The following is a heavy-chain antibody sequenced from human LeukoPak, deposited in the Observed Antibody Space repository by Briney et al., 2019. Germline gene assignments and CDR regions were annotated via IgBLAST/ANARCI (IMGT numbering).Heavy chain of an antibody. CDR1: GFTFSSYA. V-gene: IGHV3-23*01. CDR2: ISGSGGST. D-gene: IGHD1-26*01. Sequence: RTGGSLRLSCAASGFTFSSYAMYWVRQAPGKGLEWVSSISGSGGSTYYVDPVKGRFTVSRDNSKNTLYLQMSSLRAEDTAVYYCAKDLLLGATPYDAFDIWGQGTMVTVSS. J-gene: IGHJ3*02. CDR3: AKDLLLGATPYDAFDI.